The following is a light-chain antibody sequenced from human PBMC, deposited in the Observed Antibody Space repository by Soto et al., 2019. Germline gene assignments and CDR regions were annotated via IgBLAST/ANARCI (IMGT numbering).Light chain of an antibody. CDR1: SSDVGGYKY. CDR3: SSYTSSSTRV. CDR2: DIR. V-gene: IGLV2-14*03. Sequence: QSVLTQPACVSGSPGQSITISCTGTSSDVGGYKYVSWYQQHPGKAPKLMIYDIRNRPSGVSNRFSGSKSGNTASLTISGLQAEDEADYYCSSYTSSSTRVFGTVTKLTVL. J-gene: IGLJ1*01.